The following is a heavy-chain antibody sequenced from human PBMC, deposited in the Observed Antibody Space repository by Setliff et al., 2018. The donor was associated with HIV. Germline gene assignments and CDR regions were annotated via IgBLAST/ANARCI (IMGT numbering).Heavy chain of an antibody. CDR2: INSDGSST. V-gene: IGHV3-74*01. D-gene: IGHD5-18*01. CDR1: GFTFSSYW. Sequence: LRLSCAASGFTFSSYWMYWVRQAPGKGLVRVSRINSDGSSTSYADSVKGRFTISRDNAKNTLFLQMNSLRAEDTAVYYCARDVKGYIYGSTYWYFDLWGRGTLVTVSS. J-gene: IGHJ2*01. CDR3: ARDVKGYIYGSTYWYFDL.